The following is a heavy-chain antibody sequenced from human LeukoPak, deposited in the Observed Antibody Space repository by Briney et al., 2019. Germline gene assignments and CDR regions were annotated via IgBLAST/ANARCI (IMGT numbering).Heavy chain of an antibody. CDR2: INPSGGST. J-gene: IGHJ3*02. D-gene: IGHD3-9*01. Sequence: ASVKVSCKASGYTFTSYYMHWVRQAPGQGLEWMGIINPSGGSTGYAQKFQGRVTMTRDTSASTVYMELSSLRSEDTAVYFCAREDILTGPPSFDIWGQGTMVTVSS. CDR3: AREDILTGPPSFDI. V-gene: IGHV1-46*01. CDR1: GYTFTSYY.